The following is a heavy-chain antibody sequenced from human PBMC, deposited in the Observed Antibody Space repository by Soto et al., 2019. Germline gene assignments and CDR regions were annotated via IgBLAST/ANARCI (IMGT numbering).Heavy chain of an antibody. Sequence: EVQLVESGGGLVKPGGSLRLSCAASGFTFSSYSMNWVRQAPGKGLEWVSSISSSSSYIYYADSVKGRFPISRDNAKNPLYLQMNRRTAEDTAVYYCARLTSYDSSRYSCYWGQGTLVTVSS. V-gene: IGHV3-21*01. CDR2: ISSSSSYI. CDR3: ARLTSYDSSRYSCY. D-gene: IGHD3-22*01. J-gene: IGHJ4*02. CDR1: GFTFSSYS.